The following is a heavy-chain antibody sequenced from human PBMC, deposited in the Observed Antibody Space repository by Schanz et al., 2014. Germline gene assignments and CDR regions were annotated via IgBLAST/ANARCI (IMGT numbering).Heavy chain of an antibody. Sequence: VQLVESGGGVVQPGGSLRLSCTASGFTFSNYGLHWVRQAPGKGLEWVAFIRYNGINEYYADSVKGRFTISRDNSKNTLYLQMNSLRAEDTAVYYCARDRQQLVGRIGYYYGMDVWGQGTTVTVSS. D-gene: IGHD6-13*01. CDR2: IRYNGINE. CDR1: GFTFSNYG. CDR3: ARDRQQLVGRIGYYYGMDV. J-gene: IGHJ6*02. V-gene: IGHV3-30*02.